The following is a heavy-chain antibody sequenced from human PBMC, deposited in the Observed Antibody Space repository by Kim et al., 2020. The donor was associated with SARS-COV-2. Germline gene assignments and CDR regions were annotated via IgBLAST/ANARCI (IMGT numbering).Heavy chain of an antibody. Sequence: SETLSLTCTVSGDSVSNADYFWSWIRQPPGRGLEWIGDIQYSGSTKYNSSLGSRVTISLDTSKNVFSLILNSVTAADTSLYHGARVFGYKTQRSEDWFDPWGQGTLVTVSA. V-gene: IGHV4-61*03. D-gene: IGHD3-10*01. CDR2: IQYSGST. J-gene: IGHJ5*02. CDR3: ARVFGYKTQRSEDWFDP. CDR1: GDSVSNADYF.